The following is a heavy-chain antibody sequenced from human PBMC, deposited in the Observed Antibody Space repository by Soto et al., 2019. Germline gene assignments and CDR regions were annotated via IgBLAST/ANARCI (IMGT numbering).Heavy chain of an antibody. D-gene: IGHD2-15*01. CDR1: GYSFTSYW. CDR2: IYPGDSDT. V-gene: IGHV5-51*01. Sequence: LGESQKISCKGSGYSFTSYWIGWVRQMPGKGLEWMGIIYPGDSDTRYSPSFQGQVTISADKSISTAYLQWSSLKASDTAMYYCASGCSGGSCYSPGTNDYWGQGTLVTVSS. J-gene: IGHJ4*02. CDR3: ASGCSGGSCYSPGTNDY.